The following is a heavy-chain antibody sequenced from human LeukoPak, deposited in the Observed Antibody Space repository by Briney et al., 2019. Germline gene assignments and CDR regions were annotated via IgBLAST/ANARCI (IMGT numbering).Heavy chain of an antibody. J-gene: IGHJ4*02. CDR2: INCKSGGT. V-gene: IGHV1-2*02. D-gene: IGHD6-13*01. Sequence: ASVKVSCKASGYTFTDYYLHWVRQAPGQGLEWMGWINCKSGGTNYAQKFQGRVAMTRDTSISTAFMELSSLTSDDTAVYYCAPTTYTSSWFFFDFWGQGTLVTVSS. CDR1: GYTFTDYY. CDR3: APTTYTSSWFFFDF.